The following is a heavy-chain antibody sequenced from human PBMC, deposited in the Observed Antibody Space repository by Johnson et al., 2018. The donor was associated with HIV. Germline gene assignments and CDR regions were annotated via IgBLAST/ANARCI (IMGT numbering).Heavy chain of an antibody. J-gene: IGHJ3*02. Sequence: QVQLVESGGGVVQPGGSLRLSCAASGFTFSSYGMHWVRQAPGKGLEWVAFIRYDGSNKYYADSVKGRFTISRDNSKNTLYLQMNSLRAEDTAVYYCAKDAPQEKAFDSWGQGTMVTVSS. CDR1: GFTFSSYG. D-gene: IGHD5-24*01. CDR3: AKDAPQEKAFDS. V-gene: IGHV3-30*02. CDR2: IRYDGSNK.